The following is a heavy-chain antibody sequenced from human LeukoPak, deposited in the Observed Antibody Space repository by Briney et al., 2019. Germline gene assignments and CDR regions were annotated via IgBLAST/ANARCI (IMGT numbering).Heavy chain of an antibody. V-gene: IGHV4-59*11. CDR1: GGSISSHY. D-gene: IGHD1-26*01. J-gene: IGHJ5*02. CDR2: ISCSGST. Sequence: SETLSLTCTVSGGSISSHYWSWIRQPPGKGLEWIGYISCSGSTNYNPSLKSRVTISVDTSKNQFSLKLSSVTAADTAVYYCAREGGSGTYGWFDPWGQGTLVTVSS. CDR3: AREGGSGTYGWFDP.